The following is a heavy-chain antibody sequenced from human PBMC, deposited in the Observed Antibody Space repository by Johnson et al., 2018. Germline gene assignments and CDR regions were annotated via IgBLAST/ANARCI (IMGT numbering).Heavy chain of an antibody. Sequence: VQLVQSGAEVKKPGESLKISCKGSGYSFTSYWIGWVCQMPGKGLEWMGIIYPGDSDTRYSPSFQGQVTISADKSITTAYLQWSSLKASDTAIYYCAKFRGNYWGDDAFDIWGQGTVVTVSS. V-gene: IGHV5-51*03. CDR2: IYPGDSDT. J-gene: IGHJ3*02. D-gene: IGHD1-7*01. CDR1: GYSFTSYW. CDR3: AKFRGNYWGDDAFDI.